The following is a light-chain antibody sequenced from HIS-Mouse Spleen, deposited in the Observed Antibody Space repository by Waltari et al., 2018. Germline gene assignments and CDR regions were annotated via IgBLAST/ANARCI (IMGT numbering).Light chain of an antibody. CDR3: QSADSSGTYV. V-gene: IGLV3-25*03. CDR2: KDS. Sequence: SYELTQPPSVSVSPGQTARITCSGYALPQQYAYWYQQKPGQAPVLVIYKDSERPSGIPERFSGSSSGTTVTLTISGVQAEDEADYYCQSADSSGTYVFGTGTKVTVL. CDR1: ALPQQY. J-gene: IGLJ1*01.